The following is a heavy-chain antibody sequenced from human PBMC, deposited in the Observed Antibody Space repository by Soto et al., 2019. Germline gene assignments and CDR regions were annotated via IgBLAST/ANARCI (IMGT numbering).Heavy chain of an antibody. CDR3: VKEYCTGGTCFDAFDL. J-gene: IGHJ3*01. CDR1: GFIFSDYE. D-gene: IGHD2-8*02. CDR2: ISDCGTTI. V-gene: IGHV3-48*03. Sequence: EAELVESGGGLVQPGGSLTLSCAASGFIFSDYEVDWVRQAPGRGPEWISYISDCGTTIYYAASVKGRFTISRDDAKKSLYLHMNNLRVDDTAIYFCVKEYCTGGTCFDAFDLWGQGTVVTVSS.